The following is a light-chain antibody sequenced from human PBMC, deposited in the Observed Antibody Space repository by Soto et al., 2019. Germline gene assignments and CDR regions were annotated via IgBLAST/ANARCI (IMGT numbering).Light chain of an antibody. CDR1: QSISSY. CDR3: QQSYSTLFT. Sequence: DIQMTQSPSSLSASVGDRVTITCRASQSISSYLNWYQQKPGKASKLLIYAASSLQSGVPSRFSVSGSGTDFTLTISSLQPEDFATYYCQQSYSTLFTFGPGTKVDIK. J-gene: IGKJ3*01. V-gene: IGKV1-39*01. CDR2: AAS.